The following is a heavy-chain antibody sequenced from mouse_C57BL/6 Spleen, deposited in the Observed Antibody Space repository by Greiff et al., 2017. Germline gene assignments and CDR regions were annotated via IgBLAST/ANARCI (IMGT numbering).Heavy chain of an antibody. CDR2: IDPSDSYT. Sequence: QVQLQQPGAELVMPGASVKLSCKASGYTFTSYWMHWVKQRPGQGLEWIGEIDPSDSYTNYNQKFKGKSTLTVDKSSSTAYMQLSSLTSEDSAVYYCARGGGSNPYYAMDYWGQGTSVTVSS. CDR3: ARGGGSNPYYAMDY. D-gene: IGHD1-1*01. V-gene: IGHV1-69*01. CDR1: GYTFTSYW. J-gene: IGHJ4*01.